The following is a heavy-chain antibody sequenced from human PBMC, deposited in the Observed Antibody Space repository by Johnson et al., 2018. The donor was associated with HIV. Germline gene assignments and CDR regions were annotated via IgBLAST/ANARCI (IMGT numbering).Heavy chain of an antibody. D-gene: IGHD1-26*01. CDR3: AKDRGSPGIPAAFDI. CDR2: ISYDGSNI. J-gene: IGHJ3*02. CDR1: GFTFSSYA. Sequence: QVQLMESGGGVVQPGRSLRLSCAASGFTFSSYALHWVRQAPGKGLEWVAVISYDGSNIYYADSVKGRFTISRDNSKNTLYLQMNSLRAEDTAVYYCAKDRGSPGIPAAFDIWGQGTMVTVSS. V-gene: IGHV3-30-3*01.